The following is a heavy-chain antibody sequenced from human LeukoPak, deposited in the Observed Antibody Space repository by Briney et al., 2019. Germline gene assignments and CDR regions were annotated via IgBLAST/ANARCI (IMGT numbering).Heavy chain of an antibody. CDR2: ISSSSSYI. CDR1: GFTFSSYT. J-gene: IGHJ4*02. D-gene: IGHD4-17*01. CDR3: ARDRPTTVTTTVFDY. Sequence: GGSLRLSCAASGFTFSSYTMNWVRQAPGKGLEWVSSISSSSSYIYYADSVKGRFTISRDNAKNSLYLQMNSLRAEDTAVYYCARDRPTTVTTTVFDYWGQGPLVTVSS. V-gene: IGHV3-21*01.